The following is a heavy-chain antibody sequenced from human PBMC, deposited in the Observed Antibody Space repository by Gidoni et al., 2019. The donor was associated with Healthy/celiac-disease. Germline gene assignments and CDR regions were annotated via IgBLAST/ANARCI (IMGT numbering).Heavy chain of an antibody. V-gene: IGHV3-30*18. CDR1: GFTFSSYA. CDR2: ISYYGSNK. CDR3: AKSVPARYSGSYYGDDAFDI. J-gene: IGHJ3*02. Sequence: QVQLVESGGGVVQPGRSMRLSCAASGFTFSSYAMKWVRQAPGKGLEWVAVISYYGSNKSYAASVKGRFTISRDNSKNTLYLQMNSLRAEDTAVYYCAKSVPARYSGSYYGDDAFDIWGQGTMVTVSS. D-gene: IGHD1-26*01.